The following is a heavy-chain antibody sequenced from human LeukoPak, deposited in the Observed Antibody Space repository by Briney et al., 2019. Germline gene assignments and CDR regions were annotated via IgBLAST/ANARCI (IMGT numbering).Heavy chain of an antibody. CDR2: INHSGST. V-gene: IGHV4-34*01. J-gene: IGHJ3*02. D-gene: IGHD3-10*01. CDR3: ARSDGYGLVGI. CDR1: GGSFSGYY. Sequence: SETLSLTCAVYGGSFSGYYWSWIRQPPGKGLEWIGEINHSGSTNYNPSLTSRVTISVDTSKNQFSLKLSSVTAADTAVYYCARSDGYGLVGIWGQGTMVTVSS.